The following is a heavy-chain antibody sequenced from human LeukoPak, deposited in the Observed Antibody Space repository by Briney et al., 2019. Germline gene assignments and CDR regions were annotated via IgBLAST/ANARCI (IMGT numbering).Heavy chain of an antibody. D-gene: IGHD1-7*01. CDR3: ARTQKPEYYYYYYMDA. Sequence: SETLSLTCTVSGGSISSGSYYWSWIRQPAGKGLKWIGRIYTSGSTNYNPSLKSRVTISVDTSKNQFSLKLSSVTAADTAVYYCARTQKPEYYYYYYMDAWGKGTTVTVSS. CDR1: GGSISSGSYY. J-gene: IGHJ6*03. V-gene: IGHV4-61*02. CDR2: IYTSGST.